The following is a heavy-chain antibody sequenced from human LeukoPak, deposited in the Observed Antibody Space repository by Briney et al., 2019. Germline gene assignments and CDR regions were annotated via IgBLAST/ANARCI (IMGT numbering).Heavy chain of an antibody. CDR2: INWNGGST. J-gene: IGHJ3*02. CDR3: AKDRTAYGSGSYWAFDI. D-gene: IGHD3-10*01. CDR1: GFTFDDYG. Sequence: RAGGSLRLSCAASGFTFDDYGMSWVRQAPGKGLEWVSGINWNGGSTGYADSVKGRFTISRDNAKNSLYLQMNSLRAEDTAVYYCAKDRTAYGSGSYWAFDIWGQGTMVTVSS. V-gene: IGHV3-20*04.